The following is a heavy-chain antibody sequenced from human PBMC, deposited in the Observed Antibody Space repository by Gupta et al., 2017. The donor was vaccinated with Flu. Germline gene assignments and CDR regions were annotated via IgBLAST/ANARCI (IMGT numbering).Heavy chain of an antibody. J-gene: IGHJ3*01. CDR2: ILPVLGTA. D-gene: IGHD1-26*01. V-gene: IGHV1-69*01. CDR3: ARTKERDSGSYYDAFDV. Sequence: VRQAPGQGLEWMGGILPVLGTANYAQKFQATVTITADESTSTVYMEMNSLKSEDTAIYYCARTKERDSGSYYDAFDVWGQGTKVTVSS.